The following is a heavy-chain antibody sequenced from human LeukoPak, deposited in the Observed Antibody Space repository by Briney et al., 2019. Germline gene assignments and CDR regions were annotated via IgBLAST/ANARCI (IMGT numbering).Heavy chain of an antibody. Sequence: GGSLRLSCAASAFTFSIYDMSWVRQAPGKGLDWVSAISGSGDSTYYAESVKGRFSISRDNSKNTLYLQMNSLRAEDTAVYYCARGSYSSGWYLTYWGQGTLVTVSS. J-gene: IGHJ4*02. CDR1: AFTFSIYD. V-gene: IGHV3-23*01. CDR3: ARGSYSSGWYLTY. CDR2: ISGSGDST. D-gene: IGHD6-19*01.